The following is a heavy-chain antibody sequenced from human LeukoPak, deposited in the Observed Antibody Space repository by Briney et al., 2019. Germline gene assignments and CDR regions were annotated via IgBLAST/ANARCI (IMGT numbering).Heavy chain of an antibody. CDR1: GFTFSSYA. Sequence: AGGSLRLSCAASGFTFSSYAMSWVRQAPGKGLEWVSAISASGASTDYADSVKGRFTISRDNSNNTLYLQMNSLRAEDTAIYYRARGIGASCYTAGDYWGQGTLVTVSS. D-gene: IGHD2-2*02. CDR3: ARGIGASCYTAGDY. V-gene: IGHV3-23*01. J-gene: IGHJ4*02. CDR2: ISASGAST.